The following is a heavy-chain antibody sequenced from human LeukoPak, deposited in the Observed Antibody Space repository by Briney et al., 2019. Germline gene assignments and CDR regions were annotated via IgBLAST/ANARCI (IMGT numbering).Heavy chain of an antibody. J-gene: IGHJ4*02. CDR3: AKNPGLEVTYAVWFDY. CDR2: ISGSGSST. Sequence: GGSLRLSCAASGFTFSSYAMSWVRQAPGKGLGWVSGISGSGSSTYYADSVKGRFTISRDNSKNTLYLQMNSLRAEDTAVYYCAKNPGLEVTYAVWFDYWGQGTLVTVSS. V-gene: IGHV3-23*01. CDR1: GFTFSSYA. D-gene: IGHD2-21*02.